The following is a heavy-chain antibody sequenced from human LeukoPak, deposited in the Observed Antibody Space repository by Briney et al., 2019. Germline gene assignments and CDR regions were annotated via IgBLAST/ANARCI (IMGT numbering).Heavy chain of an antibody. CDR3: ATARGDTAVGPGN. J-gene: IGHJ4*02. Sequence: GGSLRLSCAASGFTFSSYSMNWVRQAPGKGLEWVSSISSSSSYIYYADSVKGRFTISRDNAKNSLYLQMNSLRAEDTAVYYCATARGDTAVGPGNWGQGTLVTVSS. D-gene: IGHD5-18*01. CDR1: GFTFSSYS. CDR2: ISSSSSYI. V-gene: IGHV3-21*01.